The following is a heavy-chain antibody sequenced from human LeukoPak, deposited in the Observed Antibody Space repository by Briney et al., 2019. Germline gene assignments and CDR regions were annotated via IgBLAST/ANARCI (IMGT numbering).Heavy chain of an antibody. CDR3: ARVLVTMVRGVGAWFDP. CDR2: IYYSGST. J-gene: IGHJ5*02. V-gene: IGHV4-59*01. Sequence: SETLSLTCTVSGGSISSYYWSWIRQSPGKGLEWIGYIYYSGSTNYNPSLKSRVTISVDTSKNQFSLKLSSVTAADTAVYYCARVLVTMVRGVGAWFDPWGQGTLVTVSS. CDR1: GGSISSYY. D-gene: IGHD3-10*01.